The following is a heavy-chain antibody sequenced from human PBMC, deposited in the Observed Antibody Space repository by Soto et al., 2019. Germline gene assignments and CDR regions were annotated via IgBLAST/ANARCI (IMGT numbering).Heavy chain of an antibody. V-gene: IGHV3-30*18. Sequence: PVGSLRLSCAASGFTFSSYGMHWVRQAPGKGLEWVAVISYDGSNKYYADSVKGRFTISRDNSKNTLYLQMNSLRAEDTAVYYCAKGLCSGRSSRYFDYWGQGTLVTVSS. CDR1: GFTFSSYG. J-gene: IGHJ4*02. CDR2: ISYDGSNK. CDR3: AKGLCSGRSSRYFDY. D-gene: IGHD1-26*01.